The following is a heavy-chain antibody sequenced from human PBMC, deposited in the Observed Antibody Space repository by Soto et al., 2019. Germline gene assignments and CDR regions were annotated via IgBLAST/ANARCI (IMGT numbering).Heavy chain of an antibody. CDR2: INHSVST. CDR3: ARGARDIVVVTAAPGLFDP. J-gene: IGHJ5*02. D-gene: IGHD2-2*01. V-gene: IGHV4-34*01. CDR1: GGSFSGYY. Sequence: SETLSLTCAVYGGSFSGYYWSWIRQPPGKGLEWIGEINHSVSTNYNPSLKSRVTISVDTSKNQFSLKLSSVTAADTAVYYCARGARDIVVVTAAPGLFDPWGQGTLVTFTS.